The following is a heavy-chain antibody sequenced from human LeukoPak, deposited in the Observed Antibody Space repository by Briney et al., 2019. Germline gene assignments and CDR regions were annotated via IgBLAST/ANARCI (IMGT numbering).Heavy chain of an antibody. D-gene: IGHD6-13*01. V-gene: IGHV4-39*01. CDR2: IYYSGST. CDR3: ARALVLTTPTIFDY. Sequence: SETLSLTCTVSGGSISSSSYYWGWIRQPPGKGLEWIGSIYYSGSTYYNPSLKSRVTISVDTSKNQFSLKLSSVTAADTAVYYCARALVLTTPTIFDYWGQGTLVTVPS. J-gene: IGHJ4*02. CDR1: GGSISSSSYY.